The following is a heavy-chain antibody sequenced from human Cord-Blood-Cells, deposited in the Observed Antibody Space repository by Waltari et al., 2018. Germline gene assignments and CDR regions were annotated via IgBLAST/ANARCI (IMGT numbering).Heavy chain of an antibody. J-gene: IGHJ1*01. CDR3: ARMGSGYDYRYFQH. CDR1: AFSLSTARMG. V-gene: IGHV2-26*01. CDR2: IFSNDEK. D-gene: IGHD5-12*01. Sequence: QVTSTESGPVLVKPTDTPTLTCTASAFSLSTARMGVSWIRQPPGKALEWLAHIFSNDEKSYSPSLKSRLTISKDTSKSQVVLTMTNMDPVDTATYYGARMGSGYDYRYFQHWGQGTLVTVSS.